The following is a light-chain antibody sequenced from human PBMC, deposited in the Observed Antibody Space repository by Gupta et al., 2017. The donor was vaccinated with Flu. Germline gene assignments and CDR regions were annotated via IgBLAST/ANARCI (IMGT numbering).Light chain of an antibody. J-gene: IGLJ3*02. V-gene: IGLV1-44*01. CDR2: INT. CDR1: SFNIGRNP. CDR3: AAWDDSLGGWV. Sequence: RVPISCSGSSFNIGRNPVNWYQQLPGTAPKVLIYINTQRPSGVPDRFSGSKSGTSASLAITELQSDDEADYFCAAWDDSLGGWVFGGGTRLTVL.